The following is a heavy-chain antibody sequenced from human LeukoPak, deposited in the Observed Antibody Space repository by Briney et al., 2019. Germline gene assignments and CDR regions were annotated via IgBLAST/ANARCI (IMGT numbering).Heavy chain of an antibody. D-gene: IGHD3-10*01. CDR1: GGSISSGGYS. CDR3: ARDHQLYGSPWDWFDP. V-gene: IGHV4-30-2*01. Sequence: PSQTLSLTCAVSGGSISSGGYSWSWIRQPPGKGLEWIGYIYHSGSTYYNPSLKSRVTISVDRSKNQFSLGLSSVTAADTAVYYCARDHQLYGSPWDWFDPWGQGMLVTVSS. CDR2: IYHSGST. J-gene: IGHJ5*02.